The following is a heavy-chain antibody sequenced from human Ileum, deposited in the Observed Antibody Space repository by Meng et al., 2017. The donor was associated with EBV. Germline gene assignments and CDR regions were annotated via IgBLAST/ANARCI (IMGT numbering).Heavy chain of an antibody. Sequence: QVPLQESGPGLVKPSQTLSLTCAVSGGSISSGGYYWSWIRQPPGKGLEWIGYIYKSGSTYYNPSLTSRVTISVDTSKNQFFLKLGSVTVADTGVYYCARGGDTSGYSLDYWGQGILVTVSS. D-gene: IGHD3-22*01. CDR2: IYKSGST. V-gene: IGHV4-30-4*01. CDR1: GGSISSGGYY. CDR3: ARGGDTSGYSLDY. J-gene: IGHJ4*02.